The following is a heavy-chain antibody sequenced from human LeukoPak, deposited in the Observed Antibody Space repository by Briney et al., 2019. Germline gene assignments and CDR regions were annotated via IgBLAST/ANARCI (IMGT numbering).Heavy chain of an antibody. CDR2: INPNSGGT. V-gene: IGHV1-2*02. Sequence: ASVKVSCKASGYTFTGYYMHWVRQAPGQGLEWMGWINPNSGGTNYAQKFQGRVTMTRDTSISTAYMELSRLRSDDTAVYYCARGPPWGSGWYGDYWGQGTLVTVSS. CDR1: GYTFTGYY. J-gene: IGHJ4*02. D-gene: IGHD6-19*01. CDR3: ARGPPWGSGWYGDY.